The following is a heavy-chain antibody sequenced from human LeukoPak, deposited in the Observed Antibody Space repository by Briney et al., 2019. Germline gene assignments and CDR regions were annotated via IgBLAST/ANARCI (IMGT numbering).Heavy chain of an antibody. CDR1: GFTVSSNY. V-gene: IGHV3-53*01. CDR2: IYSGGST. J-gene: IGHJ6*02. D-gene: IGHD2-2*01. CDR3: ARLTSGYYYYGMDV. Sequence: GGSLRLSCAASGFTVSSNYMSWVRQAPGKGLEWVSVIYSGGSTYYADSVKGRFTISRDNAKNSLYLQMNSLRAEDTAVHYCARLTSGYYYYGMDVWGQGTTVTVSS.